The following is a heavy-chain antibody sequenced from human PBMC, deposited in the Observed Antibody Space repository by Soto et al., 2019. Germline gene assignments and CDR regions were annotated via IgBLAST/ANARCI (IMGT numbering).Heavy chain of an antibody. CDR1: GGTFSSYA. D-gene: IGHD1-7*01. CDR2: IIPIFGTA. J-gene: IGHJ3*02. V-gene: IGHV1-69*06. CDR3: ARDRAKLELFGAFDI. Sequence: ASVKVSCEASGGTFSSYAISWVRQAPGQGLEWMGGIIPIFGTANYAQKFQGRVTITADKSTSTAYMELSSLRSEDTAVYYCARDRAKLELFGAFDIWGQGTMVTVSS.